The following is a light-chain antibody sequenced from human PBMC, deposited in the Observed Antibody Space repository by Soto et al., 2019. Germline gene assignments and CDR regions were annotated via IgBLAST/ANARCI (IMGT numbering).Light chain of an antibody. V-gene: IGKV4-1*01. J-gene: IGKJ4*01. Sequence: DIVMTQSPDSLAVSLGERATINCKSSQSVFYSSNHKNYLAWYQQKPGQPPKLLIYWASTRESGVPDRFSGSGSGTDFTLTISSLQAEDVAVYYCQQYYSIPLTFGGGTKVEIK. CDR2: WAS. CDR3: QQYYSIPLT. CDR1: QSVFYSSNHKNY.